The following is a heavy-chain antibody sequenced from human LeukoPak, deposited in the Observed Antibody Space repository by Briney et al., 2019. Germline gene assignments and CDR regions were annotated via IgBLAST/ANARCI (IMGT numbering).Heavy chain of an antibody. CDR1: GFTFSSYA. D-gene: IGHD3-22*01. V-gene: IGHV3-23*01. Sequence: GGFLRLSCAASGFTFSSYAMSWVRQAPGKGLEWVSAISGSGGSTYYADSVKGRFTISRDNSKNTLYLQMNSLRAEDTAVYYCAKDPTNTMIVVVFFDYWGQGTLVTVSS. J-gene: IGHJ4*02. CDR3: AKDPTNTMIVVVFFDY. CDR2: ISGSGGST.